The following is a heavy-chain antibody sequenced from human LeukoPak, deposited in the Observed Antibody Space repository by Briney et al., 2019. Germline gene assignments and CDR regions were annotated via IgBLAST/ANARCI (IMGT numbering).Heavy chain of an antibody. CDR1: GYTFTGYY. V-gene: IGHV1-46*01. Sequence: GASVKVSCKASGYTFTGYYIHWVRQAPGQGLEWMGIINPSGGTTSFAPRFQDRLTMTRDTSTSTVYMELSSLTSDDMAVYYCARADTVFWGQGTLVTVSS. D-gene: IGHD4-17*01. CDR3: ARADTVF. CDR2: INPSGGTT. J-gene: IGHJ4*02.